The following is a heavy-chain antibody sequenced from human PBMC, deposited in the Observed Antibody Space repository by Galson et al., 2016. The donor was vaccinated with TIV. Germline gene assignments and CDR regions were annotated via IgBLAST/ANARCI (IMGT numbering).Heavy chain of an antibody. CDR2: IYPGDSDT. CDR1: GYSFTNSY. V-gene: IGHV5-51*03. CDR3: ARPALVWFGDPLGYFDS. Sequence: QSGAEVKKPGESLKLSCKGSGYSFTNSYIAWVRQMPGKGLEWMAIIYPGDSDTRYSPSFQGQVTISADKSISTAYLQWSSLKASDTAMYFCARPALVWFGDPLGYFDSWGQGTLVRVSS. D-gene: IGHD3-10*01. J-gene: IGHJ4*02.